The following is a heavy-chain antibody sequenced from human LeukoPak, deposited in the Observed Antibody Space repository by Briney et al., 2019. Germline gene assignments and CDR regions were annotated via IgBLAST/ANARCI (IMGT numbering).Heavy chain of an antibody. CDR3: AKDYTRVSHYYYGMDV. CDR2: ISYDGSNK. Sequence: PGGSLRLSCAASGFTFSSYGMHWVRQAPGKGLEWVAVISYDGSNKYYADSVKGRFTISRDNSKNTLYLQTNSLRAEDTAVYYCAKDYTRVSHYYYGMDVWGQGTTVTVSS. CDR1: GFTFSSYG. V-gene: IGHV3-30*18. D-gene: IGHD3-16*01. J-gene: IGHJ6*02.